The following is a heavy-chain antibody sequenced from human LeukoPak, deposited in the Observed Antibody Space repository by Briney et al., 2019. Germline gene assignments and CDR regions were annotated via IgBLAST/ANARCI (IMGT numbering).Heavy chain of an antibody. V-gene: IGHV1-3*01. CDR3: ANWAGTPTGYISGPLDY. J-gene: IGHJ4*02. Sequence: ASVKVSCKTSGYSFTNYPIHWVRQAPGQRLEWMGWINAGNGYTKYSQNFQGRATITRDTSASTAYIELSSLRSDDTAVYYCANWAGTPTGYISGPLDYWGQGTLVTVSS. D-gene: IGHD6-19*01. CDR1: GYSFTNYP. CDR2: INAGNGYT.